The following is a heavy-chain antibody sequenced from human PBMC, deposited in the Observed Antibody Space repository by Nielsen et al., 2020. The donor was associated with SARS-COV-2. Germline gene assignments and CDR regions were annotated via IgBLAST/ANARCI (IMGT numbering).Heavy chain of an antibody. D-gene: IGHD2-21*02. CDR1: GFTFSDAW. J-gene: IGHJ4*02. V-gene: IGHV3-15*01. CDR2: IKSKTDGGTR. CDR3: GTLTAH. Sequence: GESLKISCAASGFTFSDAWMNWVRQSPGKGLEWVGRIKSKTDGGTRDYAAPVKGRFTISRDDTKNTLYLQMNSLKTEDTAVYYCGTLTAHWGQGTLVTVSS.